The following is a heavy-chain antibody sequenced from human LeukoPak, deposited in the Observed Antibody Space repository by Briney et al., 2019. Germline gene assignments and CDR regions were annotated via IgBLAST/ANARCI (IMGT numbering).Heavy chain of an antibody. V-gene: IGHV3-21*01. D-gene: IGHD6-13*01. J-gene: IGHJ6*02. CDR2: ISSSSSYI. Sequence: GGSLRLTCAASGFTFSSYSMNWVRQAPGKGLEWVSSISSSSSYIYYADSVKGRFTISRDNAKNSLYLQMNSLRAEDTAVYYCAAGYSSSWDYYGMDVWGQGTTVTVSS. CDR3: AAGYSSSWDYYGMDV. CDR1: GFTFSSYS.